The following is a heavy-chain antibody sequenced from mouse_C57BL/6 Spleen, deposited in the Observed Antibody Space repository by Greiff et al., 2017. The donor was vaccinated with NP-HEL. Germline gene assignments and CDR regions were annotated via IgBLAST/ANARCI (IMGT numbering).Heavy chain of an antibody. V-gene: IGHV10-1*01. J-gene: IGHJ4*01. CDR2: IRSKSTNYAT. CDR3: VRPVLYDYDGGDAMDY. CDR1: GFSFNTYA. Sequence: EVQGVESGGGLVQPKGSLKLSCAASGFSFNTYAMNWVRQAPGKGLEWVARIRSKSTNYATYYADSVKDRFTISRDDSESMLYLQMNNLKTEDTAMYYWVRPVLYDYDGGDAMDYWGQGTSVTVSS. D-gene: IGHD2-4*01.